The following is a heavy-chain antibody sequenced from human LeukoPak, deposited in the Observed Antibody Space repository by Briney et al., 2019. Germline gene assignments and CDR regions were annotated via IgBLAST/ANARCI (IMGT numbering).Heavy chain of an antibody. V-gene: IGHV4-34*01. J-gene: IGHJ6*03. CDR3: ATTKPHYYYYYYMDV. Sequence: SETLSLTCAVYGGSFSGYYWCWIRQPPGKGLEWIGEINHSGSTNYNPSLKSRVTISVDTSKNQFSLKLSSVTAADTAVYYCATTKPHYYYYYYMDVWGKGTTVTVSS. CDR1: GGSFSGYY. CDR2: INHSGST.